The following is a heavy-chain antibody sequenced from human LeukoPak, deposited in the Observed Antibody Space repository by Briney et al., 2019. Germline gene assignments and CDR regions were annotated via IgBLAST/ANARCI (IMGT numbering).Heavy chain of an antibody. CDR1: GFTFSSYG. CDR2: ISYDGSNK. CDR3: ANNPSGSGWYFYYYYGMDV. Sequence: GRSLRLSCAASGFTFSSYGMHWVRQAPGKGLEWVAVISYDGSNKYYADSVKGRFTISRDNSKNTLYLQMNSLRAEDTAVYYCANNPSGSGWYFYYYYGMDVWGQGTTVTVSS. D-gene: IGHD6-19*01. J-gene: IGHJ6*02. V-gene: IGHV3-30*18.